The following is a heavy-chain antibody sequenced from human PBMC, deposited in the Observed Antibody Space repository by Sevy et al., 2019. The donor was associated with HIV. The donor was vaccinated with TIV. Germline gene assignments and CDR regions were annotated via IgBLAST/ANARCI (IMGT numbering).Heavy chain of an antibody. J-gene: IGHJ6*02. CDR3: ARVSSSRSGRTGMDV. D-gene: IGHD2-15*01. Sequence: ASVKVSCKASGYTFTGYYMHWVRQAPGQGLEWMGWINPNSGGTNYAQKFQGRVTMTRDTSISTAYMELSRLRSDDTAGYYCARVSSSRSGRTGMDVWGQGTTVTVSS. CDR1: GYTFTGYY. CDR2: INPNSGGT. V-gene: IGHV1-2*02.